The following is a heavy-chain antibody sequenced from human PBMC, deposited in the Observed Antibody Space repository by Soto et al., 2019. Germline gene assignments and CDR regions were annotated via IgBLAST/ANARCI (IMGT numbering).Heavy chain of an antibody. CDR2: IKSKADGGTT. J-gene: IGHJ4*02. D-gene: IGHD2-8*01. CDR3: TSLCYGH. Sequence: SLTLARAASRVSFANAWITGSRQAPGKGLEWVGRIKSKADGGTTDYAAPVKGRFTISRDESQNTLYLQMNSLKTEDTAVYSCTSLCYGHWGQGPLVTVSS. V-gene: IGHV3-15*07. CDR1: RVSFANAW.